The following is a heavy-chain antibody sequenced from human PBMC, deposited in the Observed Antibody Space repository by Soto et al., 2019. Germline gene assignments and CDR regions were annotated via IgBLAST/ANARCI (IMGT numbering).Heavy chain of an antibody. Sequence: SETLSLTCAVSGYSISSGYYWGWIRQPPGKGLEWIGSIYHSGSTYYNPSLKSRVTISVDTSKNQFSLKLGSVTAADTAVYYCARRYYDLDAFDIWGQGTMVTV. CDR3: ARRYYDLDAFDI. CDR1: GYSISSGYY. J-gene: IGHJ3*02. V-gene: IGHV4-38-2*01. CDR2: IYHSGST. D-gene: IGHD3-22*01.